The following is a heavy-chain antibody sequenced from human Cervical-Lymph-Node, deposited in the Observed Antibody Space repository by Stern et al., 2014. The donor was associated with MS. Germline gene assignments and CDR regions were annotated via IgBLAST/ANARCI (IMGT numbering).Heavy chain of an antibody. J-gene: IGHJ4*02. CDR1: GFSLTTNGMC. D-gene: IGHD6-19*01. CDR3: ARVVAVAGIFDY. Sequence: QVTLKESGPALVKPTQTLTLTCTFSGFSLTTNGMCVTWIRQPPGKALEWLALIDWNDDKYYSTSLKPRLTISTDTSKNQVVLTMTDMDPVDTGTYYCARVVAVAGIFDYWGQGTLVTVSS. V-gene: IGHV2-70*01. CDR2: IDWNDDK.